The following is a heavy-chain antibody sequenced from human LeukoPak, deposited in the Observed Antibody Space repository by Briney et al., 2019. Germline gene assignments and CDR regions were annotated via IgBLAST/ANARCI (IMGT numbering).Heavy chain of an antibody. CDR1: GGTFSSYA. J-gene: IGHJ4*02. Sequence: GSSVKVSCKASGGTFSSYAISWVRQAPGQGLEWMGRVIPILGIANYAQKFQGRVTITADKSTSTAYMELSSLRSEDTAVYYCARDLVSSAVYYGSGSPTDYWGQGTLVTVSS. V-gene: IGHV1-69*04. CDR3: ARDLVSSAVYYGSGSPTDY. CDR2: VIPILGIA. D-gene: IGHD3-10*01.